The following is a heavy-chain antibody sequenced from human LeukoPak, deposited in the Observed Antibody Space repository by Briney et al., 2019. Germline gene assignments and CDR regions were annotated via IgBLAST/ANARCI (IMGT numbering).Heavy chain of an antibody. Sequence: ASVKVSCKASGYTFTSYYMHWVRHAPGQGLELMGIINPSGGSTSYAQKFQGRVTMTRDTSTSTVYMELSSLRSEDTAVYYCARGRGGDYGRGRYYYYYYMGVWGKGTTVTVSS. D-gene: IGHD4-17*01. CDR1: GYTFTSYY. J-gene: IGHJ6*03. V-gene: IGHV1-46*01. CDR3: ARGRGGDYGRGRYYYYYYMGV. CDR2: INPSGGST.